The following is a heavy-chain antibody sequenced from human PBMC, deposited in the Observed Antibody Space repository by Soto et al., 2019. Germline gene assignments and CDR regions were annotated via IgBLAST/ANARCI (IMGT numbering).Heavy chain of an antibody. CDR1: GFTVTSNY. CDR2: IYRSGAT. Sequence: GGSLRLSCAASGFTVTSNYMTWVRQAPGKGLEWVSVIYRSGATYYPDSVRGRFTASRDYSHNTLYLQMDSLRVEDTAVYYCARDSGMIRGSYGVDVWGPGTTVTVS. J-gene: IGHJ6*02. CDR3: ARDSGMIRGSYGVDV. V-gene: IGHV3-53*01. D-gene: IGHD3-10*01.